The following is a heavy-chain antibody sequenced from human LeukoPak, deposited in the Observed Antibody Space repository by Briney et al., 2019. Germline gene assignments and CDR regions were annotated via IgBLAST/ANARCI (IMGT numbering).Heavy chain of an antibody. D-gene: IGHD3-10*01. CDR1: GYTLTELS. CDR2: FDPEDGET. J-gene: IGHJ4*02. CDR3: ATGKVLLWFGEWDY. V-gene: IGHV1-24*01. Sequence: ASVKVSCKVSGYTLTELSMHWVRQAPGKGLEWMGGFDPEDGETIYAQRFQGRVNMTEDTSTDIAYMELSSLRSEDTAVYYCATGKVLLWFGEWDYWGQGTLVTVSS.